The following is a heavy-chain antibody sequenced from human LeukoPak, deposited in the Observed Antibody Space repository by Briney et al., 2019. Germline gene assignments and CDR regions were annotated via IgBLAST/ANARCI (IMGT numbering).Heavy chain of an antibody. CDR3: ARKAGVALLSYYYYMDV. D-gene: IGHD3-16*02. CDR1: GYTFTGYY. V-gene: IGHV1-2*02. CDR2: INPNSGGT. Sequence: ASVKVSCKASGYTFTGYYMHWVRQAPGQGLEWMGWINPNSGGTNYAQKFQGRVTMTRDTSISTAYMELSRLRSDDTAVYYCARKAGVALLSYYYYMDVWGKGTTVTVSS. J-gene: IGHJ6*03.